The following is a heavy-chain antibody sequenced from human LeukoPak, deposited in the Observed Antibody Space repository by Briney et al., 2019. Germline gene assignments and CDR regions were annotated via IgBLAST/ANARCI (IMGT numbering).Heavy chain of an antibody. D-gene: IGHD2/OR15-2a*01. CDR2: IYPSSGGT. CDR1: GGTFISYA. CDR3: ARDLPFED. V-gene: IGHV1-2*06. Sequence: GASVKVSCKASGGTFISYAISWVRQAPGQGLEWMGRIYPSSGGTNYAQKFQGRITLTTDTSINTAYMELSRLRFDDTAVYYCARDLPFEDWGQGTLVTVSS. J-gene: IGHJ4*02.